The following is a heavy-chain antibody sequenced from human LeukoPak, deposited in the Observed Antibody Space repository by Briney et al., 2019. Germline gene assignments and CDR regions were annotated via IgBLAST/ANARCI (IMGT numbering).Heavy chain of an antibody. CDR2: ISAYNGNT. CDR3: ARDGPPYCSSTSCRFFDY. J-gene: IGHJ4*02. CDR1: GYTFTSYG. V-gene: IGHV1-18*01. D-gene: IGHD2-2*01. Sequence: ASVKVSCKASGYTFTSYGISWVRQAPGQGLEWMGWISAYNGNTNYAQKHQGRVTMTTDTSTSTAYMELRSLRSDDTAVYYCARDGPPYCSSTSCRFFDYWGQGTLVTVSS.